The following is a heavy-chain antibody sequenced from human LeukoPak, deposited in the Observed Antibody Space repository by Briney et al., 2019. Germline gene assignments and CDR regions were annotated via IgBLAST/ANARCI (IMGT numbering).Heavy chain of an antibody. V-gene: IGHV3-48*03. Sequence: GGSLRLSCAASGFTFSSYEMNWVRQAPGKGLEWVSYVSGSGSTIYYADSVKGRFTISRDNAKNSLYLQMKSLRAEDTAVYYCARGYDSRGYYPDYWGQGTLVTVSS. J-gene: IGHJ4*02. CDR2: VSGSGSTI. CDR1: GFTFSSYE. CDR3: ARGYDSRGYYPDY. D-gene: IGHD3-22*01.